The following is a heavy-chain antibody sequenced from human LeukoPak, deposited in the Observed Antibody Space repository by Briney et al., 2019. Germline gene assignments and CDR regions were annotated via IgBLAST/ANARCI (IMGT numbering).Heavy chain of an antibody. Sequence: SETLSLTCTVSGYSISSGYYWGWIRQPPGKGLEWIGSVHHSGSTYYNPSLKSRVTTSVDTSNNQFSLKLTSVTAADTAVYYCARGLWFGEYFFDYWGQGTLVTVSS. CDR3: ARGLWFGEYFFDY. J-gene: IGHJ4*02. CDR1: GYSISSGYY. D-gene: IGHD3-10*01. CDR2: VHHSGST. V-gene: IGHV4-38-2*02.